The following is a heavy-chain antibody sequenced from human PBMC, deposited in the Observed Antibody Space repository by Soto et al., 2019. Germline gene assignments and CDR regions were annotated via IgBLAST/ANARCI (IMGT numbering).Heavy chain of an antibody. Sequence: AGCLGLSCASSGFSFNNCWMHGVRKAPGMGLVWVSHINSDGSSTTYADSVKGRFTISRDNAKNTLYLQMNSLRAEDTAVYYCARAIGYYGMDVWGQGTTVTVSS. V-gene: IGHV3-74*01. CDR2: INSDGSST. J-gene: IGHJ6*02. CDR1: GFSFNNCW. CDR3: ARAIGYYGMDV. D-gene: IGHD3-22*01.